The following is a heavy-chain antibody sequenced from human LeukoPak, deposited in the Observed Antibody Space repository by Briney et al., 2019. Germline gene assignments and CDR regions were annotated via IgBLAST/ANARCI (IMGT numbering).Heavy chain of an antibody. Sequence: GGSLRLSCAASGFTFSSYAMSWVRQAPGKGLEWVSAISGSGGSTYYADSVKGRFTISRDNSKNTLYLQMNSLRAEDTAVYYCAKVPIPPLIAAAGFDYWGQGTLVTVSS. D-gene: IGHD6-13*01. CDR3: AKVPIPPLIAAAGFDY. CDR2: ISGSGGST. CDR1: GFTFSSYA. V-gene: IGHV3-23*01. J-gene: IGHJ4*02.